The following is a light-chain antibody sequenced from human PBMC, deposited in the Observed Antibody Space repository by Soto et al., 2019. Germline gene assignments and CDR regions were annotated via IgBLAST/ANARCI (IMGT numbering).Light chain of an antibody. CDR2: AAS. CDR1: QGIRTA. CDR3: QQHNSFSIT. V-gene: IGKV1-9*01. J-gene: IGKJ5*01. Sequence: IQLTQSPSFLSPSIGESVNITCRASQGIRTALAWYQVKPGKAPKLLIYAASTLESGVPSRFSATVSGTEFSLTINSLQADDFATYYCQQHNSFSITFGQGTRLEIK.